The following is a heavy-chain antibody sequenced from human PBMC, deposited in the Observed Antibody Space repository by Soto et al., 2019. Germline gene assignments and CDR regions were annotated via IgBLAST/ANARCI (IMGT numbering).Heavy chain of an antibody. V-gene: IGHV3-33*03. CDR2: IWYDGSNK. CDR3: ARAQYTGSYFDACDV. Sequence: GSLRLSCAASGFSFSSYGMHWVRQAPGKGLDWVAVIWYDGSNKYYAESVKGRFTISRDNSKNTLYLQMNSLTVEDTAVYYCARAQYTGSYFDACDVWGQGTMVT. D-gene: IGHD1-26*01. CDR1: GFSFSSYG. J-gene: IGHJ3*01.